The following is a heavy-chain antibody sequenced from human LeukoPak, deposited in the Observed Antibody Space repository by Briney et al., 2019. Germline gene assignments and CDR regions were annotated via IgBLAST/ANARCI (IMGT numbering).Heavy chain of an antibody. J-gene: IGHJ6*02. CDR2: ISGSGGNT. CDR3: AKDLSYCSGGTCYTSRYYGMDV. V-gene: IGHV3-23*01. D-gene: IGHD2-15*01. Sequence: GGSLRLSCAASGFTFFNYAMSWVRQSPGKGLEWVSIISGSGGNTKYADSVKGRFTISRDNSNNTLYLQMNSLRAEDTAVYYCAKDLSYCSGGTCYTSRYYGMDVWGQGTTVTVSS. CDR1: GFTFFNYA.